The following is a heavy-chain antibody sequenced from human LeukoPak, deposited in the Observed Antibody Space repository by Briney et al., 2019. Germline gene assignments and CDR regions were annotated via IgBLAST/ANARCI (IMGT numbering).Heavy chain of an antibody. V-gene: IGHV1-8*01. CDR3: ARGYYYYGLDV. Sequence: ASVKVSCKASGYTFTTYDINWVRQAPGQGLEWMGWMSPSSGNRSYAQKFQGRVTMTRDTSVSTAYMELSSLRSDDTAVYYCARGYYYYGLDVWGQGTTVTVSS. CDR2: MSPSSGNR. J-gene: IGHJ6*02. CDR1: GYTFTTYD.